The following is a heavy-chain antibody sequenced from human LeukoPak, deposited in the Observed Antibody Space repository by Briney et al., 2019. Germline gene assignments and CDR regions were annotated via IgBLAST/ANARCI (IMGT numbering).Heavy chain of an antibody. J-gene: IGHJ4*02. V-gene: IGHV1-69-2*01. D-gene: IGHD1-26*01. Sequence: GASVKVSCKASGYTFTDYYMHWVQQAPGKGLEWMGRVDPEDGEAIYAEKFQGRVTITADTSTDTAYMELSSLRSDDTAVYYCARDRGATWHYWGQGTLVTVSS. CDR1: GYTFTDYY. CDR3: ARDRGATWHY. CDR2: VDPEDGEA.